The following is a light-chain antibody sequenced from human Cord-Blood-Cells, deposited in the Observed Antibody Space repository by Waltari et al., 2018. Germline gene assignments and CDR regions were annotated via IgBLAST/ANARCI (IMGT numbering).Light chain of an antibody. V-gene: IGLV2-23*02. CDR1: SSDVRSSNL. CDR3: CSYAGSSTLV. Sequence: QSALTQTASVSASPGQSLPSSCTGSSSDVRSSNLLSCYQQHTGKAPQLMIYEVSKRPSGVSNRFSGSKSGNTASLTISGLQAEDEADYYCCSYAGSSTLVFGGGTKLTVL. J-gene: IGLJ3*02. CDR2: EVS.